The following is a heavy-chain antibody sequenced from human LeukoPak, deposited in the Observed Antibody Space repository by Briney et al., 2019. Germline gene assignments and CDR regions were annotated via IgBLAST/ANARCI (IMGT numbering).Heavy chain of an antibody. CDR1: GGSISDSY. CDR2: ISYSGST. V-gene: IGHV4-59*12. J-gene: IGHJ4*02. D-gene: IGHD3-16*01. Sequence: SETLSLTCIVSGGSISDSYWNWIRQPPGMGLEWIGYISYSGSTNYSPSLKSRVTISVDTSKNQFSLKLSSVTAADTAVYYCARGGGAPHYWGQGTLVTVSS. CDR3: ARGGGAPHY.